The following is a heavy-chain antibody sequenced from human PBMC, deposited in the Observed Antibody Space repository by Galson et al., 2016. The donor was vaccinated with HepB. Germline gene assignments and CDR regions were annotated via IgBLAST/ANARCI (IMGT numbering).Heavy chain of an antibody. D-gene: IGHD3-22*01. J-gene: IGHJ3*02. V-gene: IGHV4-39*01. CDR1: GGSISSGSHY. CDR2: IYYSGNT. Sequence: SETLSLTCTVSGGSISSGSHYWGWIRQPPGKGLEWIGSIYYSGNTHYNPSLKSRVTISVDTSKNQFSLKLNSVTAADTAVYFCARRAGVHYSDRSDLAEDAFNIWGPGTMVTVSS. CDR3: ARRAGVHYSDRSDLAEDAFNI.